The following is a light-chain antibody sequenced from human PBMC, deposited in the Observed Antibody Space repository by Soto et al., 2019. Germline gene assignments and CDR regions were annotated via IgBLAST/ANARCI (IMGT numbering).Light chain of an antibody. V-gene: IGKV4-1*01. CDR1: QSVLSSSNNKNY. CDR3: QQYYKVPLT. J-gene: IGKJ4*01. Sequence: DIVMTQSPDSLAVSLGERATINCKSSQSVLSSSNNKNYLAWYQQRPGQPPKKLIYWASTRESGVPDRFSGSGSGTDFTLTISSLQAEDVAVYYCQQYYKVPLTFGGGTKVEIK. CDR2: WAS.